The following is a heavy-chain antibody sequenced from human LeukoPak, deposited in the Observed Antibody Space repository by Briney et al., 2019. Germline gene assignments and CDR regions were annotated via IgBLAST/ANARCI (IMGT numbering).Heavy chain of an antibody. V-gene: IGHV3-30*04. D-gene: IGHD3-3*01. CDR3: ARKGGSRFLGRYKYYGLDV. Sequence: GGSLRLSCAASGFTCNDYIIHWVRQAPGKGLEWVALISYDGSSEYYADSVKGRFTISRDNSKNTLYLQMNSLRVEDTAVYYCARKGGSRFLGRYKYYGLDVWGQGTTVTVS. CDR2: ISYDGSSE. CDR1: GFTCNDYI. J-gene: IGHJ6*02.